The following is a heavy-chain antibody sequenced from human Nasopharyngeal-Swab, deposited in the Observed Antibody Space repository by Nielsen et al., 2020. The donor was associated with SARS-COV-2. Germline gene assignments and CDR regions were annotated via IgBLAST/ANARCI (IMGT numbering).Heavy chain of an antibody. CDR1: GFTFSSYW. V-gene: IGHV3-74*01. CDR2: INSDGSST. Sequence: GESLKISCAASGFTFSSYWMHWVRQAPGKGLVWVSRINSDGSSTSYADSVKGRFTISRGNAKNTLYLQMNSLRAEDTAVYYCAREFSKDYSNYYYGMDVWGQGTTVTVSS. D-gene: IGHD4-11*01. J-gene: IGHJ6*02. CDR3: AREFSKDYSNYYYGMDV.